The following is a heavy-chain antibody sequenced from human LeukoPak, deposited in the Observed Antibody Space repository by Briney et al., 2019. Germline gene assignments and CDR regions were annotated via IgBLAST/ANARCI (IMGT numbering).Heavy chain of an antibody. V-gene: IGHV3-23*01. CDR1: GFTFSSYA. J-gene: IGHJ4*02. CDR3: AKDGSTSWYYFDY. CDR2: ITGGGDNT. Sequence: PGGSLRLSCAASGFTFSSYAMIWVRQAPGKGLEWVSTITGGGDNTFYADSVTGRFTISRDNSKNTLYLQMHTLRAEDTAVYYCAKDGSTSWYYFDYWGQGTLVTVSS. D-gene: IGHD3-10*01.